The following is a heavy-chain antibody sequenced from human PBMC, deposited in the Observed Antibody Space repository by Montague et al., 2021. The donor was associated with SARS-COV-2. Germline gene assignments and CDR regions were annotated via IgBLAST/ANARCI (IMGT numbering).Heavy chain of an antibody. J-gene: IGHJ4*02. CDR2: ISWNSGSI. Sequence: SLRLSCAASGFTFDDYAMHWVRQAPGKGLEWVSGISWNSGSIGHADSVKGRFTISRDNAKNSLYLQMNSLRAEDTALYYCAKGAEGGMDVWGQGTLVTVSS. CDR1: GFTFDDYA. V-gene: IGHV3-9*01. D-gene: IGHD1-14*01. CDR3: AKGAEGGMDV.